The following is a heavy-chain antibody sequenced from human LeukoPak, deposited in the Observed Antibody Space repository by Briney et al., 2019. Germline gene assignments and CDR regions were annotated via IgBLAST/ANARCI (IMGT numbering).Heavy chain of an antibody. J-gene: IGHJ4*02. CDR1: GFSFKNYA. V-gene: IGHV3-7*01. D-gene: IGHD1-14*01. CDR2: INQGGSDK. CDR3: TRDRSRAEDD. Sequence: GGSLRLSCAASGFSFKNYAMIWVRQAPGKGLEWVANINQGGSDKYYVDSVKGRFTISRDNANNLLYLQMNSLRGEDTAVYYCTRDRSRAEDDWGQGTLVTVSS.